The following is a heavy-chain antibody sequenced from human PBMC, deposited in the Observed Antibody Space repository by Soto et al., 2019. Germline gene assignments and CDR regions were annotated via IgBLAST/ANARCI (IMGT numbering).Heavy chain of an antibody. J-gene: IGHJ5*02. Sequence: QVQLVQSGAEVKKPGASVKVSCKASGYTFTSYGINWVRQAPGQGLEWMGWISPYNGDTNYAHKLQGRVTMTTDTSTSTAYMELRSLRSDDTAVYYCAGDPNIVIVPAAPENWFDPWVQGTLVTVSS. CDR3: AGDPNIVIVPAAPENWFDP. V-gene: IGHV1-18*01. CDR1: GYTFTSYG. CDR2: ISPYNGDT. D-gene: IGHD2-2*01.